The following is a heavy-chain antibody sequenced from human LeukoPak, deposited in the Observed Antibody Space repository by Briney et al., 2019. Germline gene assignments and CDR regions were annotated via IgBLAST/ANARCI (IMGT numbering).Heavy chain of an antibody. D-gene: IGHD1-26*01. CDR3: AKDYGGSYPYGMDV. CDR2: ISGSGGST. Sequence: GGSLRLSCAASGFTFSSYAMSWVRQAPGKGLEWVSAISGSGGSTYYADYVKGRFTISRDNSKNTLYLQMNSLRAEDTAVYYCAKDYGGSYPYGMDVWGQGTTVTVSS. V-gene: IGHV3-23*01. CDR1: GFTFSSYA. J-gene: IGHJ6*02.